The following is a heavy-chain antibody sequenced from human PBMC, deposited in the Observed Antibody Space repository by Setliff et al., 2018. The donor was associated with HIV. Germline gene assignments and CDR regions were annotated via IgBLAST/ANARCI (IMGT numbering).Heavy chain of an antibody. J-gene: IGHJ4*02. Sequence: HPGGSLRLSCEASGFRVTDTYMSWVRQAPGKGLECVSVIYSGGSTYYADSVKGRFTIARDDTKNTVSLQMTNLGPGDTAMYYCAKGGYGGAYYVAGYWGQGTKVTVSS. CDR1: GFRVTDTY. CDR2: IYSGGST. CDR3: AKGGYGGAYYVAGY. D-gene: IGHD5-18*01. V-gene: IGHV3-53*01.